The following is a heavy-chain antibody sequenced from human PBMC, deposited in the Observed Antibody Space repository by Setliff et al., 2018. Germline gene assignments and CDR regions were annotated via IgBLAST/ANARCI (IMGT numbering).Heavy chain of an antibody. Sequence: GESLKLSCKGSGFSFTSYWIGWVRQMPGKGLEWMGIIYPGDSDTIYSPSFQGQVTISADKSISTAYLQWSSLKASDTAMYYCARLATDYGDYESLNYFDYWGQGTLVTVSS. CDR1: GFSFTSYW. CDR2: IYPGDSDT. CDR3: ARLATDYGDYESLNYFDY. D-gene: IGHD4-17*01. V-gene: IGHV5-51*01. J-gene: IGHJ4*02.